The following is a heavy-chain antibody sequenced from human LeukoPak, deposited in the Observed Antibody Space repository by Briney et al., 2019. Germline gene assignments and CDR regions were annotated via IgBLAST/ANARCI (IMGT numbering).Heavy chain of an antibody. CDR1: GYIFSNFFSSYG. CDR3: ASGYYSDGNGYSPADY. CDR2: ISPYNGKT. D-gene: IGHD3-22*01. Sequence: ASVKVSCKASGYIFSNFFSSYGITWVRQAPGQGLEWMGWISPYNGKTKLAQKFQGRVTIRADTSTSTGYMELRSLRSDDTAVYYCASGYYSDGNGYSPADYWGQGTLVTVSS. V-gene: IGHV1-18*01. J-gene: IGHJ4*02.